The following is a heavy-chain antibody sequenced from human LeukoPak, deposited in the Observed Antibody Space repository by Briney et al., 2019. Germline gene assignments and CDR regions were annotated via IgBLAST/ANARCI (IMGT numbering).Heavy chain of an antibody. V-gene: IGHV3-23*01. CDR2: ISGSGGST. CDR3: AKDLLERRFGWFDP. D-gene: IGHD1-1*01. J-gene: IGHJ5*02. Sequence: GGSLRLSCAASGFTFSSHAMSWVRQAPGKGLEWVSAISGSGGSTYYADSVKGRFTISRDNSKNTLYLQMNSLRAEDTAVYYCAKDLLERRFGWFDPWGQGTLVTVSS. CDR1: GFTFSSHA.